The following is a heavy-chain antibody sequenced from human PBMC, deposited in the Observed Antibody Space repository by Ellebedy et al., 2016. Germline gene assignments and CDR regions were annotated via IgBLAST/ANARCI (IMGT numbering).Heavy chain of an antibody. J-gene: IGHJ4*02. D-gene: IGHD3-10*01. CDR1: GYTFTSYG. CDR3: ARTTPNVWFGELFSFDY. Sequence: ASVKVSCKASGYTFTSYGISWVRQAPGQGLEWMGWISAYNGNTNYAQKLQGRVTMTTDTSTSTAYMELRSLRSEDTAVYYCARTTPNVWFGELFSFDYWGQGTLVTVSS. CDR2: ISAYNGNT. V-gene: IGHV1-18*01.